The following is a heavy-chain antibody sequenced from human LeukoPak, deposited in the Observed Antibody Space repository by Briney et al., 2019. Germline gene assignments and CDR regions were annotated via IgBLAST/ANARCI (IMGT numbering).Heavy chain of an antibody. CDR1: GYTFSNYG. CDR3: ARETLLTYYYDSSGRRPFDY. V-gene: IGHV1-69*04. D-gene: IGHD3-22*01. Sequence: SVKVSCKASGYTFSNYGISWVRQAPGQGLEWMGRIIPILGIANYAQKFQGRVTITADKSTSTAYMELSSLRSEDTAVYYCARETLLTYYYDSSGRRPFDYWGQGTLVTVSS. CDR2: IIPILGIA. J-gene: IGHJ4*02.